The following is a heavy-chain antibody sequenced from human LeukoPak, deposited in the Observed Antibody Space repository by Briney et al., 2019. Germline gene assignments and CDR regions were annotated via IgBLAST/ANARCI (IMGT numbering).Heavy chain of an antibody. Sequence: GGSLRLSCAGSGFTLSNYGMNWVRQAPGKGLEYVSAIMPNGETRGYANSMKGRFTISRDNSKNTLYLQMGSLRAEDMAIYYCARDRDGGFAFDIWGQGTLVTVSS. J-gene: IGHJ3*02. D-gene: IGHD2-15*01. V-gene: IGHV3-64*01. CDR1: GFTLSNYG. CDR2: IMPNGETR. CDR3: ARDRDGGFAFDI.